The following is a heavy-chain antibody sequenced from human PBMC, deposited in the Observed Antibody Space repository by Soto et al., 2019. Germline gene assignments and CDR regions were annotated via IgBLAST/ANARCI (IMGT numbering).Heavy chain of an antibody. CDR2: MFYSGAT. J-gene: IGHJ4*02. D-gene: IGHD1-26*01. CDR3: ASTRGFGVGARVSYYFDY. V-gene: IGHV4-39*01. CDR1: GGSISDISYC. Sequence: SETLSLTCTVSGGSISDISYCWGWIRQPPGKGLQWIGCMFYSGATYYNPSLKNRVTLSVDTSNNEFSLKLVSVTAPDTAVYYCASTRGFGVGARVSYYFDYWGQGTLVTVSS.